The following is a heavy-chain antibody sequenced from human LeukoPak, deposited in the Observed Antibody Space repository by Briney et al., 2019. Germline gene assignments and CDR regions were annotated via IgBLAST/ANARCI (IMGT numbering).Heavy chain of an antibody. CDR3: ARGGYSYGYDDDFDY. CDR1: GGSISSYY. Sequence: PSETLPLTCTVSGGSISSYYWSWIRQPPGKGLEWIGYIYNSGSTNYNPSLKSRVTISVDKSKNKFSLKLSSVTAADTAVYYYARGGYSYGYDDDFDYWGQGTLVTVSS. J-gene: IGHJ4*02. D-gene: IGHD5-18*01. CDR2: IYNSGST. V-gene: IGHV4-59*01.